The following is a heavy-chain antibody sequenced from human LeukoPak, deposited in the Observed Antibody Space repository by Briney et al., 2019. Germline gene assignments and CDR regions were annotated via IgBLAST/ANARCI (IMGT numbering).Heavy chain of an antibody. Sequence: RASVKVSCKASGYTFTSYYMHWVRQAPGQGLELMGIINPSGCSTSYAQKFQGRVTITRDMSTSTVYMEMSSLRSEDRAVYSCATDGVPRWLVPPDESRLWLDPWGQGTLVTVSS. CDR3: ATDGVPRWLVPPDESRLWLDP. CDR2: INPSGCST. D-gene: IGHD6-19*01. CDR1: GYTFTSYY. J-gene: IGHJ5*02. V-gene: IGHV1-46*01.